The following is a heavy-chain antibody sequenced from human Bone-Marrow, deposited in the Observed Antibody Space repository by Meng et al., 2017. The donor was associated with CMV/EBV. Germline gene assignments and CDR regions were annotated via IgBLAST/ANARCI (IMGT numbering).Heavy chain of an antibody. CDR1: GFTFRNAW. CDR2: VKRKTEGGTT. Sequence: GESLKSSCAASGFTFRNAWMSWVRQAPGKGLEWVGRVKRKTEGGTTDYGAPVKGRVTISRDDSKNTLYLQMDSLKTEDTAVYYCVTGVGGYWGQGTRVTCFS. D-gene: IGHD3-16*01. V-gene: IGHV3-15*01. CDR3: VTGVGGY. J-gene: IGHJ1*01.